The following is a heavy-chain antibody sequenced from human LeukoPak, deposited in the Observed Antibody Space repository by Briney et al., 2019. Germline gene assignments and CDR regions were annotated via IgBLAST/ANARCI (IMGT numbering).Heavy chain of an antibody. CDR2: INPSGGST. Sequence: ASVKVSSKASVYTFTSYYMHWVRQASGQGLEWMGIINPSGGSTSYAQKFQGRVTMTRDTSTSTVYMELSSLRSEDTAVYYCARDLGIAARIVVVPGTFAYWSEGTLVTVSS. CDR3: ARDLGIAARIVVVPGTFAY. V-gene: IGHV1-46*01. CDR1: VYTFTSYY. D-gene: IGHD3-22*01. J-gene: IGHJ4*02.